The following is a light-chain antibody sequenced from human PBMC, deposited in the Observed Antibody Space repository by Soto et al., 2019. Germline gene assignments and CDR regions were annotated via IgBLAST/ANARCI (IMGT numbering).Light chain of an antibody. V-gene: IGKV1-5*03. CDR2: KAS. CDR1: QTISSW. J-gene: IGKJ1*01. CDR3: QHYNSYSEA. Sequence: DIQMTPSPSTLSGSVGDRFTITFRASQTISSWLAWYQQKPGKAPKLLIYKASTLKSGVPSRFSGSGSGTEFTLTISSLQPDDFATYYCQHYNSYSEAFGQGTKVDIK.